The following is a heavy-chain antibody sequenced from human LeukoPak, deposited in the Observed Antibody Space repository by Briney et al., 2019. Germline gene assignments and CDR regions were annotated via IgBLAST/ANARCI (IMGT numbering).Heavy chain of an antibody. Sequence: KPSETLSLTCAVYGGSFSGYYWSWIRQPPGKGLEWIGEINHSGSTNYNPSLKSRVTISVDTSKNQFSLKLSSVTAADMAVYYCARGLKRYYYGSGSYYYYGMDVWGQGTTVTVSS. CDR1: GGSFSGYY. V-gene: IGHV4-34*01. D-gene: IGHD3-10*01. CDR2: INHSGST. J-gene: IGHJ6*02. CDR3: ARGLKRYYYGSGSYYYYGMDV.